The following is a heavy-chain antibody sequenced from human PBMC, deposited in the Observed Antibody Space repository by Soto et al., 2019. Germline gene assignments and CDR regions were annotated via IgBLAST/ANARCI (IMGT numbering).Heavy chain of an antibody. CDR1: GFTFSSYG. Sequence: GGSLRLSCAASGFTFSSYGMHWVRQAPGKGLEWVAVISYDGSNKYYADSVKGRFTISRDNSKNTLYLQMNSLRAEDTAVYYCAKESERGYYYYYGMDVWGQGTTVTVSS. V-gene: IGHV3-30*18. CDR3: AKESERGYYYYYGMDV. J-gene: IGHJ6*02. D-gene: IGHD3-16*01. CDR2: ISYDGSNK.